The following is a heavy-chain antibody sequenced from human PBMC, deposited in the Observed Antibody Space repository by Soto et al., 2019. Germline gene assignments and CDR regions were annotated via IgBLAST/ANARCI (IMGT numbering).Heavy chain of an antibody. J-gene: IGHJ4*02. V-gene: IGHV3-21*01. CDR2: ISSSSSYI. D-gene: IGHD4-17*01. CDR1: GFTFSSYS. Sequence: EVQLVESGGGLVKPGGSLRLSCAASGFTFSSYSMNWVRQAPGKGLEWVSSISSSSSYIYYADSVKGRFTISRDNAKNSLYLQMNSLRAEDTAVYYCATQVDDYGDYDDSWGQGTLVTVSS. CDR3: ATQVDDYGDYDDS.